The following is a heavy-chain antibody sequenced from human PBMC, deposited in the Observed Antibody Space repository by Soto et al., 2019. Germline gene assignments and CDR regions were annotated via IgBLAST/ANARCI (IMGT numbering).Heavy chain of an antibody. CDR3: AREVGTFYYHYGMDV. Sequence: GGSLRLSCAASGFTFSSYNMEWVRQAPGKGLEWVTVISFDGSNKYYADSVKGRFTVSRDNSKNTLYLQMNSLRAEDTAVYYCAREVGTFYYHYGMDVWGQGTTVTVSS. CDR1: GFTFSSYN. D-gene: IGHD2-21*02. CDR2: ISFDGSNK. V-gene: IGHV3-30-3*01. J-gene: IGHJ6*02.